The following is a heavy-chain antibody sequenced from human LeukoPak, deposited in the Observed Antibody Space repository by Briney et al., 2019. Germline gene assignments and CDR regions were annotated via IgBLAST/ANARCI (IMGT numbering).Heavy chain of an antibody. D-gene: IGHD3-3*01. CDR1: GFTFSDHY. CDR3: AKDLSKELLYRRGKYYFDY. J-gene: IGHJ4*02. CDR2: ISSSGYTI. V-gene: IGHV3-11*04. Sequence: GGSLRLSCAASGFTFSDHYMTWIRQAPGKGLLWVSYISSSGYTIYYADSVKGRFTISRDNSKNTLYLQMNSLRAEDTAVYYCAKDLSKELLYRRGKYYFDYWGQGTLVTVSS.